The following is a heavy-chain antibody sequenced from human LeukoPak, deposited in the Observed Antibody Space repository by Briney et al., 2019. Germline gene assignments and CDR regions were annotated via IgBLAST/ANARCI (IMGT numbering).Heavy chain of an antibody. CDR2: ISAYNGNT. D-gene: IGHD6-13*01. CDR1: GYTFTSYG. V-gene: IGHV1-18*01. CDR3: ARDFREYSSSWYSLDY. J-gene: IGHJ4*02. Sequence: ASVKVSCKASGYTFTSYGISWVRQAPGQGLEWMGWISAYNGNTNYAQKFQGRVTMTRDMSTSTVYMELSSLRSEDTAVYYCARDFREYSSSWYSLDYWGQGTLATVSS.